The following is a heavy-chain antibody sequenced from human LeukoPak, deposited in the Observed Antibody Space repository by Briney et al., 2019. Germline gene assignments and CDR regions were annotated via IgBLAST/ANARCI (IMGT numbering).Heavy chain of an antibody. CDR2: IYYSGST. CDR1: GGSISSYY. J-gene: IGHJ4*02. D-gene: IGHD3-10*01. Sequence: SETLSLTCTASGGSISSYYWSWIRQPPGKGLEWIGYIYYSGSTNYNPSLKSRVTISVDTSKNQFSLKLSSVTAADTAVYYCARVVMVRGVIFFDYWGQGTLVTVSS. V-gene: IGHV4-59*01. CDR3: ARVVMVRGVIFFDY.